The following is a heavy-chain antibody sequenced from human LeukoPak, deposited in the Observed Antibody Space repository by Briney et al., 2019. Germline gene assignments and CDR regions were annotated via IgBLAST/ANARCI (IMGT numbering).Heavy chain of an antibody. CDR1: GYTFTSYG. CDR2: ISAYNGNT. CDR3: AREGYYYDSSGYYHYFDY. Sequence: GASVKVSCKASGYTFTSYGISWVRQAPGQGLEWMGWISAYNGNTNYARKLQGRVTMTTDTSTSTAYMELRSLRSDDTAVYYCAREGYYYDSSGYYHYFDYWGQGTLVTVSS. J-gene: IGHJ4*02. D-gene: IGHD3-22*01. V-gene: IGHV1-18*01.